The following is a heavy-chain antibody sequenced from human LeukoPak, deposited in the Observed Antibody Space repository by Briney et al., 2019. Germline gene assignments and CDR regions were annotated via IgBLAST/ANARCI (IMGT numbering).Heavy chain of an antibody. CDR1: GYTFTGYY. Sequence: ASVKVSCKASGYTFTGYYMHWVRQAPGQGLEWMGWINPNSSGTNYAQKFQGWVTMTRDTSISTAYMELSRLRSDDTAVYYCARGPGYCSSTSCYWWFDPWGQGTLVTVSS. V-gene: IGHV1-2*04. J-gene: IGHJ5*02. CDR2: INPNSSGT. D-gene: IGHD2-2*01. CDR3: ARGPGYCSSTSCYWWFDP.